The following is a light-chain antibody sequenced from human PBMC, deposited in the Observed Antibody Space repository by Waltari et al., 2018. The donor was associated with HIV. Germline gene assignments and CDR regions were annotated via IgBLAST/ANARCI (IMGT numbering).Light chain of an antibody. Sequence: QSVLTQPPSVSGAPGPRVTISCSGTRSNIGARYAVHWYQQLPGTAPKLLIYGNTNRPSGVPDRFSAFKSGTSASLVITGLQAEDEADYYCHSYDNSLSASVFGGGTKLTVL. CDR3: HSYDNSLSASV. V-gene: IGLV1-40*01. J-gene: IGLJ3*02. CDR2: GNT. CDR1: RSNIGARYA.